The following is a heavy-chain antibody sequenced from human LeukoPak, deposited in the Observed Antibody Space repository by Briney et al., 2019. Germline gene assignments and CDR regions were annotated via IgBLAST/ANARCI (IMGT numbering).Heavy chain of an antibody. J-gene: IGHJ4*02. CDR2: IYYSGST. V-gene: IGHV4-59*01. CDR3: ARFCKDYYYGSGSYTVDY. Sequence: SETLSLTCTVSGGSISSYYWSWIRQPPGKGLEWIGYIYYSGSTNYNPSLTSRVTISVVTSKNQFSLKLSSVTAAHTPVYYCARFCKDYYYGSGSYTVDYWGQGTLVTVSS. CDR1: GGSISSYY. D-gene: IGHD3-10*01.